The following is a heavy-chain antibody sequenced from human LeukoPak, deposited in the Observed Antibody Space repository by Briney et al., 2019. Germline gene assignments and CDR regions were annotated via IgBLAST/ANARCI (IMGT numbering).Heavy chain of an antibody. Sequence: PGGSLRLSCAASGFTFSNYAMSWVRQAPGKGLEWVSAISGSGDNTHYADSVRGRFTISRDNSKSTLFLHLNSLRGEGTALYYCTKGAEYTDTNWFDPWGQGTLVTVSS. CDR3: TKGAEYTDTNWFDP. V-gene: IGHV3-23*01. CDR2: ISGSGDNT. CDR1: GFTFSNYA. D-gene: IGHD1-1*01. J-gene: IGHJ5*02.